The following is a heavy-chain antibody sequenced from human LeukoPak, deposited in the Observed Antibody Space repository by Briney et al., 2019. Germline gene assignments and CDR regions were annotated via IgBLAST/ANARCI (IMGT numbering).Heavy chain of an antibody. CDR1: GYTFTSYG. J-gene: IGHJ5*02. CDR2: INPSGGDT. Sequence: ASVKVSCKASGYTFTSYGISWVRQAPGQGLEWMGWINPSGGDTKYTQNFQGRLIVTRDTSITTAYMELSSLTSDDTAVYYCARGSGLSDDLKRALDPWGQGTLVTVSS. D-gene: IGHD3-10*01. V-gene: IGHV1-2*02. CDR3: ARGSGLSDDLKRALDP.